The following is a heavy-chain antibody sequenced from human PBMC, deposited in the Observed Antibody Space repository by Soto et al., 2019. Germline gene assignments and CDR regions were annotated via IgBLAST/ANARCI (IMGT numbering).Heavy chain of an antibody. Sequence: EVQLLESGGGLVQPGGSLRLSCAASGFTFSSYAMSWVRQAPGKGLEWVSAISTSGGSTYYADSVKGRFTISRDNSKNTLYLQMNSPRAEDTAVYYCAKSDYCSGGSCYRPHYWGQGTLVTVSS. CDR3: AKSDYCSGGSCYRPHY. CDR1: GFTFSSYA. V-gene: IGHV3-23*01. CDR2: ISTSGGST. D-gene: IGHD2-15*01. J-gene: IGHJ4*02.